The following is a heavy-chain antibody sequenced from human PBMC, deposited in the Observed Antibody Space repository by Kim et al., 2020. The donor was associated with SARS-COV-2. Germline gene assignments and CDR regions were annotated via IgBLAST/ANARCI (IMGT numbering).Heavy chain of an antibody. D-gene: IGHD5-12*01. V-gene: IGHV3-30-3*01. Sequence: GGSLRLSCAASGFTFSSYAMHWVRQAPGKGLEWVAVISYDGSNKYYADSVKGRFTISRDNSKNTLYLQMNSLRAEDTAVYYCARDPWLGMATITVSAFDIWGQGTMVTVSS. CDR1: GFTFSSYA. CDR2: ISYDGSNK. CDR3: ARDPWLGMATITVSAFDI. J-gene: IGHJ3*02.